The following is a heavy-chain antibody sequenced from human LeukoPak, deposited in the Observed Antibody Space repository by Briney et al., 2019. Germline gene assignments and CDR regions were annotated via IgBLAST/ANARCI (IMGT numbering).Heavy chain of an antibody. CDR1: GFTFNRCW. CDR3: AKKMSITAASQVDY. J-gene: IGHJ4*02. Sequence: GGSLRLSCVVSGFTFNRCWMNWVRQAPGKGLEWVSAISSSGGSTDYTDSVKGRFTISRDNSKNTLYLQMNSLRAEDTAVYYCAKKMSITAASQVDYWGQGTLVTVSS. V-gene: IGHV3-23*01. CDR2: ISSSGGST. D-gene: IGHD1-20*01.